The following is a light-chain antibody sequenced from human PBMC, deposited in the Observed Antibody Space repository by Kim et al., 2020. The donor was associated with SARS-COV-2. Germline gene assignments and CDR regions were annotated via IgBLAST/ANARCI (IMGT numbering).Light chain of an antibody. CDR2: KAS. J-gene: IGKJ1*01. V-gene: IGKV1-5*03. CDR3: QQYSSRVKT. Sequence: DVQMTQSPFTLSAIVGDRVTITCRASQSISSWLAWYQQKPGKAPTLLIYKASTLESGVPSRFSGSGSGTEFTLTISSLQPDDFATYYCQQYSSRVKTFGQGTKVDIK. CDR1: QSISSW.